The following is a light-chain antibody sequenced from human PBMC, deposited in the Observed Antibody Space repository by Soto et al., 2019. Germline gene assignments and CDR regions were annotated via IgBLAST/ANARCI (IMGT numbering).Light chain of an antibody. CDR3: QHYNSYSEA. J-gene: IGKJ1*01. CDR2: KAS. CDR1: QTISSW. V-gene: IGKV1-5*03. Sequence: DIQMTQSPSTLSGSVGDRVTITCRASQTISSWLAWYQQKPGKAPKLLIYKASTLKSGVPSRFSGSGSGTEFTLTISSLQPDDFATYYCQHYNSYSEACGQGTQGGYQ.